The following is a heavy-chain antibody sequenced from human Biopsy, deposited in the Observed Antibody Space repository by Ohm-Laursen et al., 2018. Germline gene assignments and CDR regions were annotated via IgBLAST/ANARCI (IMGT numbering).Heavy chain of an antibody. J-gene: IGHJ6*02. CDR1: GFTFSSSA. V-gene: IGHV1-58*01. Sequence: GASVKVSCKASGFTFSSSAVQWVRQAPGQRLEWIGWIVVGSGHTDYAQKFQERVTITTDMSTSTAYMELTSLRSEDTAVYYCAATSTLYYYYYAMDVWGQGTTVTVSS. CDR3: AATSTLYYYYYAMDV. CDR2: IVVGSGHT.